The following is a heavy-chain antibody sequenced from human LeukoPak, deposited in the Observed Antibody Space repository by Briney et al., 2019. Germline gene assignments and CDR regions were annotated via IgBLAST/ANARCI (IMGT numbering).Heavy chain of an antibody. V-gene: IGHV3-30*02. CDR1: GFTFSSYG. J-gene: IGHJ5*02. D-gene: IGHD2-2*01. Sequence: GGSLRLSCAASGFTFSSYGMHWVRQAPGKGLEWVAFIRYDGSNKYYADSVKGRFTISRDNSKNTLYLQMNSLRAEDTAVYYCAKDHTKYCSSTSCFPMSNWFDPWGQGTLVTVSS. CDR2: IRYDGSNK. CDR3: AKDHTKYCSSTSCFPMSNWFDP.